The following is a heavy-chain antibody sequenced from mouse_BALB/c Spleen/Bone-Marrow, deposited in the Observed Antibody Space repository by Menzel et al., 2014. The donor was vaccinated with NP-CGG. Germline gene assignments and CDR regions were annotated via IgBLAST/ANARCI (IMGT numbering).Heavy chain of an antibody. Sequence: EVNVVESGGGLVQPGGSLKLSCAAPGFDFSRYWMSWVRQAPGKGLEWIGEINPDSSTINYTPSLKDKFIISRDNAENTLHLQMSKVRSEDTALYYCASLHYYGFFAYWGQGTLVTVSA. D-gene: IGHD1-2*01. CDR1: GFDFSRYW. V-gene: IGHV4-1*02. CDR3: ASLHYYGFFAY. J-gene: IGHJ3*01. CDR2: INPDSSTI.